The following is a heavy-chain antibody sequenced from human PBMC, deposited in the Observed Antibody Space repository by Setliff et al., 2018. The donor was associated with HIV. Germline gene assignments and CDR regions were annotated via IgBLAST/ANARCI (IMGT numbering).Heavy chain of an antibody. D-gene: IGHD5-12*01. CDR2: ISSSGSTI. J-gene: IGHJ6*02. Sequence: PGGSLRLSCAASGFAFSGHQMNWVRQAPGKGLEWVSYISSSGSTIYYADSVKGRFTISRDNTKNSLYLQMNSLRAEDTAVYYCARGSGYDKGAYHYYYGMDVWGQGTTVTVSS. V-gene: IGHV3-48*03. CDR1: GFAFSGHQ. CDR3: ARGSGYDKGAYHYYYGMDV.